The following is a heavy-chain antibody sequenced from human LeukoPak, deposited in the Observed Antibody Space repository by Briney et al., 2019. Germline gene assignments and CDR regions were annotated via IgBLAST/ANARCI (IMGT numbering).Heavy chain of an antibody. CDR2: ISYDGRNE. V-gene: IGHV3-30*18. CDR1: GFTFSSYG. D-gene: IGHD1-26*01. Sequence: PGGSLRLSCAASGFTFSSYGMNWVRQAPGKGLEWVAVISYDGRNEYFADSVKGRFTISRDNSKTTLYLQMNSLRTEDTALYYCAKAVGTTTWYFDYWGQGTLVTVSS. J-gene: IGHJ4*02. CDR3: AKAVGTTTWYFDY.